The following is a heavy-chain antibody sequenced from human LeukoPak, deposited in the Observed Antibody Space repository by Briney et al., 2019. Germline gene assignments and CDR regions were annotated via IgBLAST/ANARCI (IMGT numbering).Heavy chain of an antibody. CDR3: ARAARITIFGVVRYYFDY. J-gene: IGHJ4*02. CDR2: INPNSGGT. CDR1: GYTFTGYY. V-gene: IGHV1-2*06. Sequence: VSVEVSCKASGYTFTGYYMHWVRQAPGQGLEWMGRINPNSGGTNYAQKFQGRVTMTRDTSISTAYMELSRLRSVDTAVYYCARAARITIFGVVRYYFDYWGQGTLVTVSS. D-gene: IGHD3-3*01.